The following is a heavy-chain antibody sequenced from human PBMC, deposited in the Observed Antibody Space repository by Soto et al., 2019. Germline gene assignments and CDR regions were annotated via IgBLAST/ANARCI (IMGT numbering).Heavy chain of an antibody. Sequence: GGSLRLSCEASGFTFSNAWMNWVRQGPGKGLEWLGRIKSKVDGGTADYVAATKGRFSISRDDLKNMLYLQMNSLKPDDTAVYYCTTLSYLYYDGMDVWGQGTTVTVSS. CDR2: IKSKVDGGTA. CDR3: TTLSYLYYDGMDV. V-gene: IGHV3-15*01. D-gene: IGHD2-2*01. CDR1: GFTFSNAW. J-gene: IGHJ6*02.